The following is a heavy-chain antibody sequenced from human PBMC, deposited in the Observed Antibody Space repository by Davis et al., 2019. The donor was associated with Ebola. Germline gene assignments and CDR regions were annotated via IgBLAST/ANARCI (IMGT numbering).Heavy chain of an antibody. J-gene: IGHJ4*02. Sequence: GESLKISCSASGFIFSTYVMSWVRQAPGKGLEWVSTYGTSADTYYADSVKGRFTISRDNTKNSLYLQMNYLRAEDTAVYFCARGVAVDGFYFEYWGQGTLVTVSS. CDR1: GFIFSTYV. D-gene: IGHD6-19*01. V-gene: IGHV3-21*04. CDR3: ARGVAVDGFYFEY. CDR2: YGTSADT.